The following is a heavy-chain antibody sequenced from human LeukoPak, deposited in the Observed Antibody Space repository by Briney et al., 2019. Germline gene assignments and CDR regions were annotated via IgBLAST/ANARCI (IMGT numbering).Heavy chain of an antibody. CDR3: AKDFKRDTAMGDPLGDDY. Sequence: GGSLRLSCAASGFTFSSYAMSWVRQAPGKGLEWVSAISGSGGSTYYADSVKGRFTISRDNSKNTLYLQMNSLRAEDTAVYYCAKDFKRDTAMGDPLGDDYWGQGTLVTVSS. D-gene: IGHD5-18*01. J-gene: IGHJ4*02. CDR2: ISGSGGST. CDR1: GFTFSSYA. V-gene: IGHV3-23*01.